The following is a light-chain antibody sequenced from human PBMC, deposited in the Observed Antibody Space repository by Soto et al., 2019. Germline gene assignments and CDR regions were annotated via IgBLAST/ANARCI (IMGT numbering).Light chain of an antibody. CDR1: QAIGND. CDR3: LPDYNSPLT. J-gene: IGKJ2*01. CDR2: AAS. V-gene: IGKV1-6*01. Sequence: AIQMTQSPSSLSASVGDRVTITCRASQAIGNDLTWYQQKPGKAPNLLIFAASSLQTGVPSRFSGSGSGTAFTLTSRSLQAEDVATYYCLPDYNSPLTFGQGTKLEIK.